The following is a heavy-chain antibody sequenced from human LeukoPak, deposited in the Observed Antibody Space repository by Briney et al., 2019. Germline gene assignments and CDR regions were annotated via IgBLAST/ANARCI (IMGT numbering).Heavy chain of an antibody. D-gene: IGHD1-20*01. J-gene: IGHJ4*02. CDR1: GFTFSGYP. V-gene: IGHV3-30*14. CDR2: ISYDGSNK. CDR3: ARRITRRGIDY. Sequence: GKSLRLSCAASGFTFSGYPIHWVRQAPGKGLEWVAVISYDGSNKYYADSVKGRFTISRDNSKNTLYLQMNSLRAEDTAVYYCARRITRRGIDYWGQGTLVTVSS.